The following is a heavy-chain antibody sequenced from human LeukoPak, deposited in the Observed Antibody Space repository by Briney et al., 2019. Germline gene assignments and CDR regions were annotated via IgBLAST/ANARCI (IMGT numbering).Heavy chain of an antibody. Sequence: KPSETLSLTCTVSGGSISTSSYYWGWIRQPPGKGLEGIGNIYYSGSTNYNPSLKSRVTISVDTSKNQFSLKLSSVTAADTAVYYCARHGVRGNYYYYYYMDVWGKGTTVTISS. CDR3: ARHGVRGNYYYYYYMDV. D-gene: IGHD3-10*01. V-gene: IGHV4-39*01. J-gene: IGHJ6*03. CDR2: IYYSGST. CDR1: GGSISTSSYY.